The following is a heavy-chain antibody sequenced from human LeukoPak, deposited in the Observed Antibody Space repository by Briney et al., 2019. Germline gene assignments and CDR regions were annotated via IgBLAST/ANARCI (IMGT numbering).Heavy chain of an antibody. V-gene: IGHV3-48*03. CDR1: GFTFSSYE. J-gene: IGHJ4*02. D-gene: IGHD6-25*01. Sequence: RGSLRLSCAASGFTFSSYEMNWVSHAPGRGMECLAYISTSGTAIHYADSVKGRFTISRDNATNTLYLQMNSLRAEDTAVYYCARDGTPHYSIGWVFFDYWGQGTLVTVSS. CDR3: ARDGTPHYSIGWVFFDY. CDR2: ISTSGTAI.